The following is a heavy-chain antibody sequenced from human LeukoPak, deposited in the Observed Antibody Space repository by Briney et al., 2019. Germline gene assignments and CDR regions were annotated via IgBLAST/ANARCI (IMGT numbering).Heavy chain of an antibody. Sequence: ASVKVSCKASGYTFTSYYMHWVRQAPGQGLEWMGIINPSGGSTSYAQKFQGRVTMTRDTSTSTAYMELRSLRSDDTAVYYCARDLGSAQGVDYWGQGTLVTVSS. CDR3: ARDLGSAQGVDY. CDR1: GYTFTSYY. CDR2: INPSGGST. V-gene: IGHV1-46*01. J-gene: IGHJ4*02. D-gene: IGHD2-15*01.